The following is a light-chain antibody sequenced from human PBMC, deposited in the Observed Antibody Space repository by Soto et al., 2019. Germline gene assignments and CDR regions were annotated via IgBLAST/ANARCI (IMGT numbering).Light chain of an antibody. CDR3: LQDYNYPIT. CDR1: QGIKND. J-gene: IGKJ4*01. V-gene: IGKV1-6*01. Sequence: AIQMTQSPSSLSASIGDRVTITCRASQGIKNDLGWYQQKPGKAPKLLIYAASSLQSGVPSRFSGSGSGTDFTLTISSLQPEDFATYYCLQDYNYPITFGGGTKVDIK. CDR2: AAS.